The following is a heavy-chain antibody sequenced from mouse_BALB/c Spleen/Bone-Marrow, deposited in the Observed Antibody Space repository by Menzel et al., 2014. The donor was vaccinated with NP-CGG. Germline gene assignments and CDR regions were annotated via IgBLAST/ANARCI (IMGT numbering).Heavy chain of an antibody. V-gene: IGHV1S22*01. D-gene: IGHD2-1*01. CDR1: GYTFTTYW. J-gene: IGHJ3*01. CDR3: TRWNGHYEGLAY. Sequence: LQQSGPELVRPGASVKLSCKASGYTFTTYWIHWVKQRHGQGLEWIGNIYPGSGNTNYGEKFKTKGTLTVDTSSSTTYMHLNSLTSEDSAVYYCTRWNGHYEGLAYWGQGTLVTVSA. CDR2: IYPGSGNT.